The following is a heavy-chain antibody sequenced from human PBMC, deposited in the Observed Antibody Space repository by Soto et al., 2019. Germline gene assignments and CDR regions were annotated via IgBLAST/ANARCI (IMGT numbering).Heavy chain of an antibody. CDR1: GFTFSSYG. CDR3: ASSRVGAIGY. Sequence: QVQLVESGGGVVQPGRSLRLSCAASGFTFSSYGMHWVRQAPGKGLEWVAVIWYDGSNKYYADSVKGRFTIYRDNSKNTRYLQMNSLRAEDTAVYYCASSRVGAIGYWGQGTLVTVSS. V-gene: IGHV3-33*01. D-gene: IGHD1-26*01. CDR2: IWYDGSNK. J-gene: IGHJ4*02.